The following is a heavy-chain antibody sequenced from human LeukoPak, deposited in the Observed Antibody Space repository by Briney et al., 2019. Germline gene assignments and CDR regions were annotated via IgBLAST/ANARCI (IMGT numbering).Heavy chain of an antibody. CDR1: GFTFSSYA. V-gene: IGHV3-23*01. Sequence: PGGSLRLFCAASGFTFSSYAMSWVRQAPGKGLEWVSAISGSGGSTYYADSVKGRFTISRDNSKNTLYLQMNSLRAEDTAVYYCAKSITNLDAFDIWGQGTMVTVSS. J-gene: IGHJ3*02. D-gene: IGHD1-20*01. CDR2: ISGSGGST. CDR3: AKSITNLDAFDI.